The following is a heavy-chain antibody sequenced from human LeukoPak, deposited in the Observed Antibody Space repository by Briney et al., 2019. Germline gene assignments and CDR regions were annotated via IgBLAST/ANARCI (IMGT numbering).Heavy chain of an antibody. CDR1: GYSLTEFS. D-gene: IGHD3-22*01. V-gene: IGHV1-69*13. Sequence: ASVKVSCKISGYSLTEFSMNWVRQAPGQGLEWMGGIIPIFGTANYAQKFQGRVTITADESTSTAYMELSSLRSEDTAVYYCASTVVVITTDAFDIWGQGTMVTVSS. CDR3: ASTVVVITTDAFDI. CDR2: IIPIFGTA. J-gene: IGHJ3*02.